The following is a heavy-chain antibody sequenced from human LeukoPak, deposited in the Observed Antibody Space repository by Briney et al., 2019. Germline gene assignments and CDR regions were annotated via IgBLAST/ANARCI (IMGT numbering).Heavy chain of an antibody. Sequence: GGSLRLSCAASGVTFSSYAMHWVRQAPGAGIGWVAVISYDGSNKYYAKSVKGRFTTSRDNSKNSQYLQMDSLRGEDTAVYYWARGPDYGDYADYWGQGTLVTVS. V-gene: IGHV3-30*01. CDR2: ISYDGSNK. CDR3: ARGPDYGDYADY. J-gene: IGHJ4*02. D-gene: IGHD4-17*01. CDR1: GVTFSSYA.